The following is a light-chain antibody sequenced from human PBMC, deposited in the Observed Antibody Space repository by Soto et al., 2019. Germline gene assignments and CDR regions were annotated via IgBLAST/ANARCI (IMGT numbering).Light chain of an antibody. V-gene: IGKV1-9*01. Sequence: IQLTQFPSSLSASVGDRVTITCRASQGVSSHLAWYQQNPGKAPKLLIYEVSTLQSGVPSRFSGSGSGTDFTLTISSLRPEDFATYYCQHLNSYPITFGQGTRLEIK. CDR1: QGVSSH. J-gene: IGKJ5*01. CDR3: QHLNSYPIT. CDR2: EVS.